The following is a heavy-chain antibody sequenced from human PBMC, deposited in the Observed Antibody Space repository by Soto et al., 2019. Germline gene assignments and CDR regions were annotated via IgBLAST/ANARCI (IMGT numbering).Heavy chain of an antibody. V-gene: IGHV4-34*01. Sequence: SETLSLTCAVYGGSFSGYYWSWIRQPPGKGLEWIGEINHSGSTNYNPSLKSRVTISVDTSKNQFSLKLSSVTAADTAVYYCARGLEGSYPAYYTDVWGKGTTVTVS. D-gene: IGHD3-3*01. CDR1: GGSFSGYY. CDR2: INHSGST. CDR3: ARGLEGSYPAYYTDV. J-gene: IGHJ6*03.